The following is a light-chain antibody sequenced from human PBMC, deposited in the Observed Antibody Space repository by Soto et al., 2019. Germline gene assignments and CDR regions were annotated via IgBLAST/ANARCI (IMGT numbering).Light chain of an antibody. Sequence: EIVMTQSPVTLSVSPGERATLSCRASQSVGGDLAWYQQKPGQAPRLLIYRASTRATGIPARFSGSGSGTEFTLTISSLQSEDFAIYYCQQFSNWPPLTFGQGTKVEIK. J-gene: IGKJ1*01. CDR2: RAS. CDR3: QQFSNWPPLT. CDR1: QSVGGD. V-gene: IGKV3-15*01.